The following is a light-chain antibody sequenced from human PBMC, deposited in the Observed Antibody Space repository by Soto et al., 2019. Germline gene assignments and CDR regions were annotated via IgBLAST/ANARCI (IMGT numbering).Light chain of an antibody. CDR2: DAS. V-gene: IGKV1-5*01. CDR1: QSISTW. J-gene: IGKJ1*01. Sequence: IQVTQSPPTLSASVGDRVTITCXAIQSISTWMAWYQQKPGKAPKLLVYDASTLQSGVASRFSGSGSGTEFTLIISGLQPDDSATYYCQQYTNTNNPWMFGQGTKVDIK. CDR3: QQYTNTNNPWM.